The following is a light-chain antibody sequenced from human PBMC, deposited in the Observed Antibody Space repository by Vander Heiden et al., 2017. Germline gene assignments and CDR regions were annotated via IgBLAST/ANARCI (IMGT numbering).Light chain of an antibody. CDR3: QQRSNWPIT. J-gene: IGKJ5*01. CDR2: DAS. CDR1: QSVSSS. Sequence: EIVFTQSPATLSLSPGERATLSCRASQSVSSSLAWYQQKPGQAPRLLIYDASDRATGIPARFSGSGSGTDFTLTISSLEPEDFAVYYCQQRSNWPITFGQGTRLEMK. V-gene: IGKV3-11*01.